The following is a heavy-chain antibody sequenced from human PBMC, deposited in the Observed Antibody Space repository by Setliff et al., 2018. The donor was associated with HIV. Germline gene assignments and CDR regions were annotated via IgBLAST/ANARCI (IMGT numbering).Heavy chain of an antibody. CDR2: VTPDGGDK. J-gene: IGHJ4*02. V-gene: IGHV3-7*01. D-gene: IGHD2-21*01. CDR3: VRDLARVIAH. Sequence: GGSLRLSCAASGFSFSAYWMNWVRQAPGKGLEWVASVTPDGGDKYYANSMRGRFTISRDNGKNAVYLQMNSLTAEDTALYYCVRDLARVIAHWGQGTLVTVSS. CDR1: GFSFSAYW.